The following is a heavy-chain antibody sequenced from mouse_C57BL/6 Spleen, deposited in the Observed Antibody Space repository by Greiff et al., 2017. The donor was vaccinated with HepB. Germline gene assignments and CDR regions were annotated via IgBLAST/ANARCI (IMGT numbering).Heavy chain of an antibody. V-gene: IGHV14-2*01. J-gene: IGHJ2*01. CDR2: IDPEDGET. Sequence: EVQRVESGAELVKPGASVKLSCTASGFNIKDYYMHWVKQRTEQGLEWIGRIDPEDGETKYAPKFQGKATITADTSSNTAYLQLSSLTSEDTAVDYCARGGTTVVPYYFDYWGQGTTLTVSS. CDR3: ARGGTTVVPYYFDY. D-gene: IGHD1-1*01. CDR1: GFNIKDYY.